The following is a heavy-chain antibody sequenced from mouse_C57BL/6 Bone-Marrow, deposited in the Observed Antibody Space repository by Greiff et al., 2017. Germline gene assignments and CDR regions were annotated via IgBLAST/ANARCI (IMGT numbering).Heavy chain of an antibody. CDR2: IYPGSGNT. V-gene: IGHV1-76*01. Sequence: QVQLQQSGAELVRPGASVKLSCKASGYTFTDYYINWVKQRPGQGLEWIARIYPGSGNTYYNEKFKGKATLTAEKSSSNAYMQLSSLTSEDSAVYYCARVTTVVGSVDYWGQGTTLTVSS. CDR1: GYTFTDYY. CDR3: ARVTTVVGSVDY. J-gene: IGHJ2*01. D-gene: IGHD1-1*01.